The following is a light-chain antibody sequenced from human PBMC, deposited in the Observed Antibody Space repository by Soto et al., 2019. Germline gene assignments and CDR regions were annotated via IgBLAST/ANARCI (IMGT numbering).Light chain of an antibody. CDR1: SSDVGAYNF. J-gene: IGLJ1*01. CDR3: YSYTTSSTYV. V-gene: IGLV2-14*01. Sequence: SVVTQPASVSGSPGQSNTISCTGTSSDVGAYNFVSWYQRHPATVPKLMIYHVNNRPSGVSDRFSGSKSGNTASLTISGLQAEDEADYYCYSYTTSSTYVFGTGTKVTVL. CDR2: HVN.